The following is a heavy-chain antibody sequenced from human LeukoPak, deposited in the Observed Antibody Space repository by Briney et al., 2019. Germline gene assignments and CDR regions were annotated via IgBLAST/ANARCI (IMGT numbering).Heavy chain of an antibody. CDR2: IIPIFGTA. Sequence: ASVKVSCKASGGTFSSCAISWVRQAPGQGLEWMGGIIPIFGTANYAQKFQGRVTITADKSTSTAYMELSSLRSEDTAVYYCARDIVVVPAAMPYNWFDPWGQGTLVTVSS. CDR3: ARDIVVVPAAMPYNWFDP. D-gene: IGHD2-2*01. J-gene: IGHJ5*02. CDR1: GGTFSSCA. V-gene: IGHV1-69*06.